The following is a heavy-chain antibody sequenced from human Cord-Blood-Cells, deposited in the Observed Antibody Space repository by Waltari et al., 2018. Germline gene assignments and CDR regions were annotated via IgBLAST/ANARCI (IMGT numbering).Heavy chain of an antibody. CDR1: GYSFPSYC. CDR2: IYPGDADT. J-gene: IGHJ4*02. D-gene: IGHD3-10*01. V-gene: IGHV5-51*01. Sequence: EVQLVQSGAEVKQPGASLKLSCKGSGYSFPSYCIVWVPQMPGKGLEGMGIIYPGDADTRYSPSFQGQVTISADKSISTAYLQWSSLKASDTAMYYCASGYGSGPMLIFDYWGQGTLVTVSS. CDR3: ASGYGSGPMLIFDY.